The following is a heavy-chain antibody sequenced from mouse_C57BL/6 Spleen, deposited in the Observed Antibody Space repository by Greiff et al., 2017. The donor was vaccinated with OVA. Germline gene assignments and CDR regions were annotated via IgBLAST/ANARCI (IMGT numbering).Heavy chain of an antibody. CDR1: GYTFTDYY. J-gene: IGHJ2*01. Sequence: VQLQQSGAELVRPGASVKLSCKASGYTFTDYYINWVKQRPGQGLEWIARIYPGSGNTYYNEKFKGKATLTAEKSSSTAYMQLSSQTSEDSAVYVCARDGYYGDFDYWGQGTTLTVSS. V-gene: IGHV1-76*01. D-gene: IGHD2-3*01. CDR2: IYPGSGNT. CDR3: ARDGYYGDFDY.